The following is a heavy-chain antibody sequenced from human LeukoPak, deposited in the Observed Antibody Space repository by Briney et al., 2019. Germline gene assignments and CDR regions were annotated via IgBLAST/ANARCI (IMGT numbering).Heavy chain of an antibody. Sequence: GGSLRLSCAASGFTFSDYYMSWIRQAPGKGLEWLSYISKNGKTIYYADSVKGRFTISRDNAKNSLYLQMNSLRAEDTAVYYCARAILWWELQHWGQGTLVTVSS. CDR1: GFTFSDYY. V-gene: IGHV3-11*04. CDR3: ARAILWWELQH. CDR2: ISKNGKTI. J-gene: IGHJ1*01. D-gene: IGHD2-21*01.